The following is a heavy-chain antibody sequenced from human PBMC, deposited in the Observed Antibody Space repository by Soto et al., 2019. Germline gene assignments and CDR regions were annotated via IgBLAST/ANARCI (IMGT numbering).Heavy chain of an antibody. D-gene: IGHD3-22*01. V-gene: IGHV4-39*01. Sequence: SETLSLTCSVSGGSISNSGNYWGWIRQPPGKGLEWIGSIYYSGNTHYSPSLKSRVTISIDTSKNQFSLKLTSVTAADTAVYYCARHDRAPDDSSLNWFDTWGQGTLVTVSS. CDR3: ARHDRAPDDSSLNWFDT. CDR1: GGSISNSGNY. J-gene: IGHJ5*02. CDR2: IYYSGNT.